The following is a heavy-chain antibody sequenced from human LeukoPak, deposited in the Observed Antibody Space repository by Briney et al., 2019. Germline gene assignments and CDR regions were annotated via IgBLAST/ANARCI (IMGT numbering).Heavy chain of an antibody. CDR3: ASRGGWHLPPPNFQH. CDR1: GNNFATSW. J-gene: IGHJ1*01. CDR2: IYPSDSDT. V-gene: IGHV5-51*01. Sequence: GESLKISCKASGNNFATSWIGWVRQMPGKGLEWMGIIYPSDSDTRYNPSFEGLVTISVDKSISTAYLQWSSLKVSDTAIYFCASRGGWHLPPPNFQHWGQGTLVTVSS. D-gene: IGHD3-3*02.